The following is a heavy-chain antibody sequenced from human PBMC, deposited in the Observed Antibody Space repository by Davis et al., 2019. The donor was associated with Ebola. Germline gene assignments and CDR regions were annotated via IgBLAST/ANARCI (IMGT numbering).Heavy chain of an antibody. Sequence: PGGSLRLSCAASGFTFSSYGMHWVRQAPGKGLEWVAVIWYDGSNKYYADSVKGRLTISRDNSKNTLYLQMSSLRLEGTAVYYCAKEIRPNDYWGQGTLVTVSS. CDR3: AKEIRPNDY. CDR1: GFTFSSYG. CDR2: IWYDGSNK. V-gene: IGHV3-33*06. J-gene: IGHJ4*02.